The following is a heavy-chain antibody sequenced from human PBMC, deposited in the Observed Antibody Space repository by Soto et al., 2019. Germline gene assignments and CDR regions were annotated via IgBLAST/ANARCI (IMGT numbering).Heavy chain of an antibody. D-gene: IGHD3-10*01. CDR3: ARGVGSGTYYNQYSWFDP. V-gene: IGHV1-18*01. CDR1: GYTFTNYG. CDR2: INTYNGNT. J-gene: IGHJ5*02. Sequence: ASVEVSCKASGYTFTNYGISWVRQAPGQGLEWMGWINTYNGNTNHAQKLQGRVTMTTDTSTSTAYMELRSLRSDDTAVYYCARGVGSGTYYNQYSWFDPWGQGTLVTVSS.